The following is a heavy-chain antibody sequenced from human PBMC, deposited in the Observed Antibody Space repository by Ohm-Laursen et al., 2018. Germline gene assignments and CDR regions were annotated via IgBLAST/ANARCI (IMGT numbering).Heavy chain of an antibody. V-gene: IGHV3-23*01. J-gene: IGHJ4*02. CDR1: GFTFSSYA. Sequence: SLRLSCAAPGFTFSSYAMTWVRQAPGKGLEWVSGISGGGGGTYYADSVKGRFTISRDNSKNTLYLQMNSLRVEDTALYYCARDIDWVAFDYWGQGTLVTVSS. CDR2: ISGGGGGT. D-gene: IGHD3-9*01. CDR3: ARDIDWVAFDY.